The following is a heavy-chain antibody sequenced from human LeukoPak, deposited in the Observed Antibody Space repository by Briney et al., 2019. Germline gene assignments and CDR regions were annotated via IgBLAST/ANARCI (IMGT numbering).Heavy chain of an antibody. CDR3: ARVRVDYVWGSYRYLDY. CDR1: GGSISSSSYY. V-gene: IGHV4-39*01. Sequence: PSETLSLTCTVSGGSISSSSYYWGWIRQPPGKGLEWIGSIYYSGSTYYNPSLKSRVTISVDTSKNQFSLKLSSVTAADTAVYYCARVRVDYVWGSYRYLDYWGQGTLVTVSS. D-gene: IGHD3-16*02. J-gene: IGHJ4*02. CDR2: IYYSGST.